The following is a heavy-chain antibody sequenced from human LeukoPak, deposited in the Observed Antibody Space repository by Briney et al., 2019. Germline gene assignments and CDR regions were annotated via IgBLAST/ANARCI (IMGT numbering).Heavy chain of an antibody. CDR2: INPNTGGT. CDR3: AREWELLSYYYYYAVDV. CDR1: GYTFTGYH. D-gene: IGHD1-26*01. Sequence: ASVKVSCKTSGYTFTGYHIHWVRQAPRQGLEWMGRINPNTGGTNYAQKFQGRVTMTRDTSTSTTYMELSSLRSDDTAVYYCAREWELLSYYYYYAVDVWGQGTTVTVSS. V-gene: IGHV1-2*06. J-gene: IGHJ6*02.